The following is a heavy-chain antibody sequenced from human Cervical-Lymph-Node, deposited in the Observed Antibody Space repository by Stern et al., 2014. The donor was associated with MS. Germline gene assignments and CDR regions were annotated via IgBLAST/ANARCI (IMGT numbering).Heavy chain of an antibody. CDR2: TYYRSKWYN. V-gene: IGHV6-1*01. J-gene: IGHJ2*01. CDR1: GDSVSSNSAA. CDR3: ARARVEMATIGDWYFDL. Sequence: QVQLQQSGPGLVKPSQTLSLTCAISGDSVSSNSAAWNWIRQSPSRGLEWLGRTYYRSKWYNDYAVTVKSRITINPDTSKNQFSLQLNSVTPEDTAVYYCARARVEMATIGDWYFDLWGRGTLVTVSS. D-gene: IGHD5-24*01.